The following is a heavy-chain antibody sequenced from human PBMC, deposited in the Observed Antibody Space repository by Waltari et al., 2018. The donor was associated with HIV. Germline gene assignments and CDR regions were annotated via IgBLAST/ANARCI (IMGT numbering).Heavy chain of an antibody. V-gene: IGHV1-2*02. CDR1: GYTFIGYF. CDR2: LNPRSGDT. Sequence: QDQLIQSGTEVKEPGASLRVSCRASGYTFIGYFILWVRQAPGQGLEWMGDLNPRSGDTEYAQKFRGRVTLTGDTSVNTAYLDLKGLRFDDTATYFCHRPWDSDHWGSDLWGQGTLVIVS. J-gene: IGHJ4*01. CDR3: HRPWDSDHWGSDL. D-gene: IGHD3-16*01.